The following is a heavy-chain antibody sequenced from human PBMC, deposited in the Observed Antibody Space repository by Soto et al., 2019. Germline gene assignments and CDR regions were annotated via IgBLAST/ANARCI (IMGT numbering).Heavy chain of an antibody. CDR1: GFSFSSYT. D-gene: IGHD3-3*01. CDR3: AKGLSEKVFWRGYPLSTYYYVLDG. Sequence: GGSLSLSCAASGFSFSSYTMSWVRQAPGEGLEWGSAISGSGGSTYYTHSVKGRFTISRDNSKNTLSLQMNTLRAADTAVYYCAKGLSEKVFWRGYPLSTYYYVLDGWGQGATVNVP. CDR2: ISGSGGST. V-gene: IGHV3-23*01. J-gene: IGHJ6*01.